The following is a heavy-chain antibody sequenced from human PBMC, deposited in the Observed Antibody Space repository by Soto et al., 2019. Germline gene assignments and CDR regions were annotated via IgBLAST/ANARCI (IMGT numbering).Heavy chain of an antibody. CDR2: IMPTVDSA. Sequence: QVQLVQSGAEVKTPGSSVKVSCKASGGTLSDYAISWVRQAPGQGLEWMGGIMPTVDSANYAQNFQGRLIISADESTSTASLELSSLRSDETAVYYCAVAAVREIMGLESSGMAVWGQGTTVIVSS. J-gene: IGHJ6*02. CDR3: AVAAVREIMGLESSGMAV. V-gene: IGHV1-69*01. D-gene: IGHD3-10*01. CDR1: GGTLSDYA.